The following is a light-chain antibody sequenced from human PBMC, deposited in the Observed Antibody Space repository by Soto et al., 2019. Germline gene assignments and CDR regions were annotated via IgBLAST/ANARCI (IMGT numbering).Light chain of an antibody. CDR3: QQFNDWPKGT. J-gene: IGKJ1*01. Sequence: EVVMTQSPATLAVSPGESATLSCRASQTVSTDLAWYQHRPGQPPRLLIYGASTRATGIPARFSGSGSGTEFTPTLSDLQSEDFAVYFYQQFNDWPKGTFGQGTKVDIK. CDR2: GAS. V-gene: IGKV3-15*01. CDR1: QTVSTD.